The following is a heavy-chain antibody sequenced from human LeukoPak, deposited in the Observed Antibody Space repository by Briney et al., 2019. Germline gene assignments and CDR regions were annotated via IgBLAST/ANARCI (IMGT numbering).Heavy chain of an antibody. J-gene: IGHJ4*02. V-gene: IGHV3-7*01. CDR1: GFSFNAYW. D-gene: IGHD5-12*01. Sequence: GGSLRLSYAASGFSFNAYWMAWVRQAPGTGLEWAANINPAGSETFHVDPVKGRFSTSRDHAKNLVYLQMNSLRAEDTAVYYCATFGLVAALDLWGQGTLVTVSS. CDR3: ATFGLVAALDL. CDR2: INPAGSET.